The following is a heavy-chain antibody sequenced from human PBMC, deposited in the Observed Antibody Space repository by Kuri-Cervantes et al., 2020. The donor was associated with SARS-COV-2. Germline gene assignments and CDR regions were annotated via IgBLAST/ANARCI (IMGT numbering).Heavy chain of an antibody. D-gene: IGHD2-8*01. CDR2: ISNDGKNK. CDR3: AKDRFGVHDF. V-gene: IGHV3-30*18. CDR1: GFNFSRTD. Sequence: GGSLRLSCAASGFNFSRTDMHWVRQAPGKGLEWVAVISNDGKNKKCIGSGKGRFTISSDNSQNTLYLRMTSLRSEDTAMYYCAKDRFGVHDFWGQGTLVTVSS. J-gene: IGHJ4*02.